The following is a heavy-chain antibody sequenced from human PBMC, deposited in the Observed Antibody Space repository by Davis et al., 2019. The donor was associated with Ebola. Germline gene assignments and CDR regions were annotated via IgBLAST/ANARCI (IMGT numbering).Heavy chain of an antibody. CDR2: ISSSSSTI. CDR1: GFTFSSYS. Sequence: PGGSLRLSCAASGFTFSSYSMNWVRQATGKGLEWVSYISSSSSTIYYADSVKGRFTISRDNAKNSLYLQMNSLRDEDTAVYYCARELSRFYSSSYSHHQIVPNYYYYYGMDVWGKGTTVTVSS. D-gene: IGHD6-13*01. J-gene: IGHJ6*04. CDR3: ARELSRFYSSSYSHHQIVPNYYYYYGMDV. V-gene: IGHV3-48*02.